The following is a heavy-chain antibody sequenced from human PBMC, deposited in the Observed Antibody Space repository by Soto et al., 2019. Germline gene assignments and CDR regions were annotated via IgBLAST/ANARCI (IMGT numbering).Heavy chain of an antibody. CDR1: GGTFSSYA. CDR3: ASGGYSYRYHYYYDGMDV. Sequence: QVQLVQSGAEVKKPGSSVKVSCKASGGTFSSYAISWVRQAPGQGLEWMGGIIPIFGTANYAQKFQGRVTITADESTSTAYMELSSLRSEDTAVYYCASGGYSYRYHYYYDGMDVWGQGNTVTVSS. V-gene: IGHV1-69*12. CDR2: IIPIFGTA. D-gene: IGHD5-18*01. J-gene: IGHJ6*02.